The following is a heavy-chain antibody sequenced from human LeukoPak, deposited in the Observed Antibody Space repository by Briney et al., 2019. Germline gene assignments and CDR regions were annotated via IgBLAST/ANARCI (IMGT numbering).Heavy chain of an antibody. J-gene: IGHJ4*02. D-gene: IGHD5-18*01. CDR2: IIPILGTA. Sequence: ASVKVSCKASGGTFSSYAISWVRQAPGQGLEWMGGIIPILGTANYAQKFQGRVTITADESTSTAYMELSSLRSEDTAVYYCAMHPGYSYGTLDYWGQGTLVTVSS. V-gene: IGHV1-69*13. CDR3: AMHPGYSYGTLDY. CDR1: GGTFSSYA.